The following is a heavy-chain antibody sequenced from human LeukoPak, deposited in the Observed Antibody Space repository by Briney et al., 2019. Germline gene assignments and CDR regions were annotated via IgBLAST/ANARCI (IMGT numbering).Heavy chain of an antibody. D-gene: IGHD3-10*01. V-gene: IGHV3-53*01. CDR3: ARDRESPAFDI. Sequence: PGGSLRLSCAASGFTVSSNYMSWVRQAPGKGLEWVSVIYSGGSTYYADSVKGRFTTSRDNSKNTLYLQMNSLRAEDTAVYYCARDRESPAFDIWGQGTMVTVSS. CDR2: IYSGGST. CDR1: GFTVSSNY. J-gene: IGHJ3*02.